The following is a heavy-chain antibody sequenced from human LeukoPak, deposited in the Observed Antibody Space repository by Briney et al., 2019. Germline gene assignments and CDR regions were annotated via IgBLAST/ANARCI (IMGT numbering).Heavy chain of an antibody. D-gene: IGHD6-19*01. J-gene: IGHJ4*02. Sequence: GGSLRLSCATSGFTFSSYWIHWVRQAPGKGLVWVSRINPDGSSTNYADSVKGRFTISRDNAKNSLYLQMNSLRAEDTAVYYCARSNQDSSGWYSDYFDYWGQGTLVTVSS. CDR3: ARSNQDSSGWYSDYFDY. CDR1: GFTFSSYW. CDR2: INPDGSST. V-gene: IGHV3-74*01.